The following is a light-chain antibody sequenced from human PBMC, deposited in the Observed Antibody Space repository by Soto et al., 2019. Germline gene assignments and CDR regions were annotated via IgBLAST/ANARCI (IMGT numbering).Light chain of an antibody. Sequence: QSALTQPASVSGSPGQTITISCTGTSSDVGGYNSVSWYQQYPGKAPQFLIYDVSYRPSGISSRFSGSKSGNTASLTVSGLQADDEADYYCSSYAISNTRVFGGGTKLTVL. CDR2: DVS. CDR1: SSDVGGYNS. V-gene: IGLV2-14*03. CDR3: SSYAISNTRV. J-gene: IGLJ2*01.